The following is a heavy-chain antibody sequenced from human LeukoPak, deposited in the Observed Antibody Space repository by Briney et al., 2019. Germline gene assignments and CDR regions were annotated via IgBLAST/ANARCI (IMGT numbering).Heavy chain of an antibody. CDR3: ARGGWLPDY. J-gene: IGHJ4*02. V-gene: IGHV3-7*01. CDR1: GFTFSRYW. Sequence: GXXLRLSCAASGFTFSRYWMSWVRQAPGKGLEWVANIKQDGSEKYYVDSVKGRFTISRDNAKNSLYLQMNSLRAGDTAVYYCARGGWLPDYWGQGTLVTVSS. CDR2: IKQDGSEK. D-gene: IGHD3-22*01.